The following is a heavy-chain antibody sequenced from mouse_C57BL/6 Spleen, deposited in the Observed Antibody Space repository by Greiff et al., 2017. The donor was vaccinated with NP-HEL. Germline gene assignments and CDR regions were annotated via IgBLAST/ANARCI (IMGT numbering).Heavy chain of an antibody. D-gene: IGHD1-1*01. CDR2: IDPSDSYT. Sequence: QVQLKQPGAELVRPGTSVKLSCKASGYTFTSYWMHWVKQRPGQGLEWIGVIDPSDSYTNYNQKFKGKATLTVDTSSSTAYMQLSSLTSEDSAIYYCAIHYYGHWYFDVWGTGTTVTVSS. V-gene: IGHV1-59*01. CDR3: AIHYYGHWYFDV. J-gene: IGHJ1*03. CDR1: GYTFTSYW.